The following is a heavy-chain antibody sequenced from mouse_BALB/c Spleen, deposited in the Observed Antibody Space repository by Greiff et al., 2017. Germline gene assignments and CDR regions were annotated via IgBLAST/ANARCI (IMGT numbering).Heavy chain of an antibody. Sequence: QVQLKESGPGLVAPSQSLSITCTVSGFSLTSYDISWIRQPPGKGLEWLGVIWTGGGTNYNSAFMSRLSISKDNSKSQVFLKMNSLQTDDTAIYYCVREGNDGYYDYFDYWGQGTTLTVSS. CDR1: GFSLTSYD. CDR3: VREGNDGYYDYFDY. CDR2: IWTGGGT. V-gene: IGHV2-9-2*01. J-gene: IGHJ2*01. D-gene: IGHD2-3*01.